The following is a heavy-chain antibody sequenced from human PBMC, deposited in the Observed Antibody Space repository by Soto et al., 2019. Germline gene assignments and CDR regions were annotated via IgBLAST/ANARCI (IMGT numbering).Heavy chain of an antibody. V-gene: IGHV1-69*14. J-gene: IGHJ6*02. CDR1: GGTFGTYG. CDR2: IIPASDTE. CDR3: ATAVTAGTYYNYGLDV. D-gene: IGHD2-21*02. Sequence: QVHLVQSGAEVKKPGSSVNISCKASGGTFGTYGLNWVRQFPGQGLEWMGGIIPASDTENYAQKFQGRVTITADKWTNIAHMQMDSLTSDDTAVYYCATAVTAGTYYNYGLDVWGQGTTVTVS.